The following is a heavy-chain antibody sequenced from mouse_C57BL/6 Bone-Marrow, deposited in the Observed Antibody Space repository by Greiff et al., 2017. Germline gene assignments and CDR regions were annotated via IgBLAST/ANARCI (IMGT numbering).Heavy chain of an antibody. CDR2: ISDGGSYT. D-gene: IGHD2-4*01. CDR1: GFTFSSYA. Sequence: EVMLVESGGGLVKPGGSLKLSCAASGFTFSSYAMSWVRQTPEKRLEWVATISDGGSYTYYPDNVKGRFTISRDNAKKNLYLQMSHLKSEDTAMYYCARDDYGIWYFDVWGTGTTVTVSA. V-gene: IGHV5-4*01. CDR3: ARDDYGIWYFDV. J-gene: IGHJ1*03.